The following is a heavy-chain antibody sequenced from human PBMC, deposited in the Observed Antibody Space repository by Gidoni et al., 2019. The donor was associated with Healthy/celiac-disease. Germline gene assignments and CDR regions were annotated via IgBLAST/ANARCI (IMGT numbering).Heavy chain of an antibody. CDR2: ISGSGGST. V-gene: IGHV3-23*01. Sequence: EVQLLESGGGLVQPGGSLRLSCAASGFTLSSYAMSWVRQAPGKGLEWVSAISGSGGSTYNANSVKGRFTISRDNSKNTLYLQMNSLRAEDTAVYYCAKDSSGWYVWGYWGQGTLVTVSS. J-gene: IGHJ4*02. D-gene: IGHD6-19*01. CDR3: AKDSSGWYVWGY. CDR1: GFTLSSYA.